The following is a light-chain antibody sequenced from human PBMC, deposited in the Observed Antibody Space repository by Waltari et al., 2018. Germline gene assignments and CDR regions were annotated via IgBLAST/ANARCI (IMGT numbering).Light chain of an antibody. CDR1: QSISSW. CDR2: KSS. Sequence: DIQMTQSPSTLSASVGDRVTITCRASQSISSWLAWYHQKPGKAPKLLIYKSSSLESGVPSRFSGSVSGTEFTLTISSLQPDDFATYYCQQYNSYSYTFGQGTKLEIK. V-gene: IGKV1-5*03. J-gene: IGKJ2*01. CDR3: QQYNSYSYT.